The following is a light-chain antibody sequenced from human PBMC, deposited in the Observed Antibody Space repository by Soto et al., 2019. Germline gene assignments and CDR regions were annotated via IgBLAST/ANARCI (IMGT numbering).Light chain of an antibody. CDR1: QSIDGW. J-gene: IGKJ2*01. CDR3: QHYNSCPKT. Sequence: DVQMTQSPSTLSASIGDTVTITCRASQSIDGWLAWYQQKPGRPPKLLIYRASILENGVPSRFSGRGSGTELTLTISGLRRDYLGNYFCQHYNSCPKTFGEGTKLDI. V-gene: IGKV1-5*03. CDR2: RAS.